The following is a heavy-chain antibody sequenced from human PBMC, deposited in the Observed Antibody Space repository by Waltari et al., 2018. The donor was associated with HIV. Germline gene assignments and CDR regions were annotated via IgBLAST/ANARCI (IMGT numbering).Heavy chain of an antibody. CDR1: GFTFNTFS. CDR3: ASEDFWSGPHN. CDR2: ISSTSSFI. D-gene: IGHD3-3*01. Sequence: EVQLVESGGGLVKPGGSLRLSCVVSGFTFNTFSMKWVRQAPGKWLEWVSAISSTSSFIYDADSVKGRFTNSRDNGKNALYLQINKLRVEDTAVYYCASEDFWSGPHNWGQGTLVTVAA. V-gene: IGHV3-21*01. J-gene: IGHJ4*02.